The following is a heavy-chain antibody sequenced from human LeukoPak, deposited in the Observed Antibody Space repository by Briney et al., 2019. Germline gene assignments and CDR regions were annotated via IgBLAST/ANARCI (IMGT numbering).Heavy chain of an antibody. CDR1: GESFSGYY. D-gene: IGHD2-2*01. CDR2: ISHSGNT. Sequence: SETLSLTCAVLGESFSGYYWSWIRQTPGKGQEWIGEISHSGNTNYNPSLKSRVTISGDTAKNQFSLMLSSVTAADTAVYYCARQHFSKTTCSDYWGQGTLVTVSS. V-gene: IGHV4-34*01. CDR3: ARQHFSKTTCSDY. J-gene: IGHJ4*02.